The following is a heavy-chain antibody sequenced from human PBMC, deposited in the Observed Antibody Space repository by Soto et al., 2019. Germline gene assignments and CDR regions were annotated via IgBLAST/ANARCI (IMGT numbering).Heavy chain of an antibody. CDR1: GYTFTGYY. CDR3: ARDRAAVPSAHYYYGMDV. D-gene: IGHD6-19*01. V-gene: IGHV1-2*04. CDR2: INPNSGGT. Sequence: ASVKGSCKASGYTFTGYYMHWVRQAPGQGLEWMGWINPNSGGTNYAQKFQGWVTMTRDTSISTAYMELSRLRSDDTAVYYCARDRAAVPSAHYYYGMDVWGQGTTVTVSS. J-gene: IGHJ6*02.